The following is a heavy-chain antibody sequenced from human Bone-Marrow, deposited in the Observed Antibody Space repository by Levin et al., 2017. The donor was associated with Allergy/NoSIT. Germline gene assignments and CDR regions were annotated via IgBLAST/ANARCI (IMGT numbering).Heavy chain of an antibody. CDR2: ISSNGGST. J-gene: IGHJ4*02. D-gene: IGHD3-10*01. V-gene: IGHV3-64*01. CDR3: ARGAHYGSGSLGY. Sequence: GGSLRLSCAASGFTFSSYAMHWVRQAPGKGLEYVSAISSNGGSTYYANSVKGRFTISRDNSKNTLYLQMGSLRAEDMAVYYCARGAHYGSGSLGYWGQGTLVTVSS. CDR1: GFTFSSYA.